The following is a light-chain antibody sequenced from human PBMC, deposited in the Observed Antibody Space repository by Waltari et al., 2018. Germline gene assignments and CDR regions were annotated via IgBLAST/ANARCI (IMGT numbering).Light chain of an antibody. Sequence: QTVVTQEPSLSVSPGGTVTLTCALSSGSISTTSYATWYQQSPGQAPRTLWYKANSRSSGVPDRSSGSILGNKAALTITGAQADDESDYYCALYMGSGIWVFGGGTKLTVL. CDR3: ALYMGSGIWV. V-gene: IGLV8-61*01. J-gene: IGLJ3*02. CDR2: KAN. CDR1: SGSISTTSY.